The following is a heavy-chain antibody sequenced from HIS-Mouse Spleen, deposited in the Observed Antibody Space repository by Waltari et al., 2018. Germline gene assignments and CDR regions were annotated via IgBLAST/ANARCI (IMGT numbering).Heavy chain of an antibody. D-gene: IGHD3-9*01. CDR1: GFSLSTSGVG. J-gene: IGHJ4*02. V-gene: IGHV2-5*01. Sequence: QITLKESGPTLVKPTQTLTLTCTFSGFSLSTSGVGVGWIRQPPGKALEWLALISWNDDKRYSPSLKGRLTITKDTAKNQVVLTMTNMEPVDTATYYCAHSPLRYFDWFLPPLVDYWGQGTLVTVSS. CDR2: ISWNDDK. CDR3: AHSPLRYFDWFLPPLVDY.